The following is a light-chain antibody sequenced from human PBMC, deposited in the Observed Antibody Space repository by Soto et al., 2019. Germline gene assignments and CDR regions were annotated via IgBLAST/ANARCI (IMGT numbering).Light chain of an antibody. J-gene: IGLJ1*01. CDR2: NVN. CDR1: SSDVGSYDY. CDR3: NSFTSSNTLPYV. V-gene: IGLV2-18*02. Sequence: QSVLIQPPSVSGSPGQSVTISCTGTSSDVGSYDYVSWYQQHPGTVPKPMIYNVNTQPSGVPDRFSGSKSGNTASMTISGLQTEDEAVYYCNSFTSSNTLPYVFGTGTKVTVL.